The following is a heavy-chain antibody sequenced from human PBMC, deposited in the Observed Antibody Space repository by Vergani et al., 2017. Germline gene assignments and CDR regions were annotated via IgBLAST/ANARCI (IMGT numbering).Heavy chain of an antibody. V-gene: IGHV4-34*01. CDR1: GGSFSGYY. CDR2: INHSGST. Sequence: QVQLQQWGAGLLKPSETLSLTCAVYGGSFSGYYWSWIRQPPGKGLEWIGEINHSGSTNYNPSLKSRVTISVDTSKNQFSLKLSSVTAADTAVYYCARDGTYYYGSGNLYYYYYMDVWGKGTTVTVSS. CDR3: ARDGTYYYGSGNLYYYYYMDV. J-gene: IGHJ6*03. D-gene: IGHD3-10*01.